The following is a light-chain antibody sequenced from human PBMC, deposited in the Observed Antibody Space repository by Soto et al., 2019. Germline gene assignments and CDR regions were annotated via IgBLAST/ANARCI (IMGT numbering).Light chain of an antibody. CDR2: DVS. CDR3: QQRSDWPWT. CDR1: QSVSNS. Sequence: EIVLTQSPATLSLSPGERVTLSFSASQSVSNSLAWYQQKPGQPPRLLIYDVSNRATGIPARFSGSGSGTDFTLTISSLEPEDFAVYYCQQRSDWPWTFGQGTKVDIK. J-gene: IGKJ1*01. V-gene: IGKV3-11*01.